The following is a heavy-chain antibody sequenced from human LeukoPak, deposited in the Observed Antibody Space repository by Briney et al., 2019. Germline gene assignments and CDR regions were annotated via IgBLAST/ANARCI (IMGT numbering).Heavy chain of an antibody. J-gene: IGHJ4*02. CDR1: GVTFSSYA. Sequence: QSGGSLRLSCEASGVTFSSYAMSWVRQAPGKGLEWVSAISGSGGSTYYADSVKGRFTISRDNSKNTLYLQMNSLRAEDTAVYYCAKSECSGGSCYGHWGQGTLVTVSS. CDR2: ISGSGGST. CDR3: AKSECSGGSCYGH. D-gene: IGHD2-15*01. V-gene: IGHV3-23*01.